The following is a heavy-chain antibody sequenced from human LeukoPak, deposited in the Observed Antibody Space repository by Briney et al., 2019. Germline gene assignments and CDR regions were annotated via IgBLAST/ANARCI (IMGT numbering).Heavy chain of an antibody. CDR1: GGSISSYH. D-gene: IGHD5-18*01. CDR3: ARHRDDGYSYGPKVYYFDY. J-gene: IGHJ4*02. V-gene: IGHV4-59*08. CDR2: IYYSGST. Sequence: SETLSLTCTVSGGSISSYHWSWIRQPPGKGLEWIGYIYYSGSTNYNPSLKSRVTISVDTSKNQFSLKLSSVTAADTAVYYCARHRDDGYSYGPKVYYFDYWGQGTLVTVSS.